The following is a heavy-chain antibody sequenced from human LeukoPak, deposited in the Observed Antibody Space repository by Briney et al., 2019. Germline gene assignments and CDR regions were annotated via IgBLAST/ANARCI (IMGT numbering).Heavy chain of an antibody. Sequence: PGGSLRLSCAVSGFTVSSNFMSWVRQAPGKGPEWVSVIYTSGITYYADSVRGRFTISRDNSKNTLSLQMNSLRAEDTAVYYCAKDNYDYYIRGFAWGQGTLVTVSS. J-gene: IGHJ5*02. D-gene: IGHD1-26*01. V-gene: IGHV3-66*01. CDR3: AKDNYDYYIRGFA. CDR2: IYTSGIT. CDR1: GFTVSSNF.